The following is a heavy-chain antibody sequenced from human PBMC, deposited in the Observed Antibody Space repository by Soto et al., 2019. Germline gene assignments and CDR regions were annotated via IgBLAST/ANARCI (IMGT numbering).Heavy chain of an antibody. CDR2: INPKSGGT. Sequence: ASVKVSCKASGYSLSDYYLHWVRQAPGQGLEWVGWINPKSGGTNFAPKVQGRVTMTRDTSTSTAYMDLSGLRSDDTAVYYCARGGYSSGYYAYYNGMDVWGQGTTVTVLL. CDR1: GYSLSDYY. CDR3: ARGGYSSGYYAYYNGMDV. D-gene: IGHD3-22*01. V-gene: IGHV1-2*02. J-gene: IGHJ6*02.